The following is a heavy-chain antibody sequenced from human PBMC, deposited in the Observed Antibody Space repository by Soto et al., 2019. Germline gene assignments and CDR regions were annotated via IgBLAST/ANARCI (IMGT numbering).Heavy chain of an antibody. CDR1: GYTFTSYD. J-gene: IGHJ6*02. D-gene: IGHD6-13*01. CDR2: MNPNSGNT. CDR3: ARAWSSSWYYYYGMDV. V-gene: IGHV1-8*01. Sequence: GASVKVSCKASGYTFTSYDINWVRQATGQGLEWMGWMNPNSGNTGYAQKFRGRVTMTRNTSISTAYMELSSLRSEDTAVYYCARAWSSSWYYYYGMDVWGQGTTVTVSS.